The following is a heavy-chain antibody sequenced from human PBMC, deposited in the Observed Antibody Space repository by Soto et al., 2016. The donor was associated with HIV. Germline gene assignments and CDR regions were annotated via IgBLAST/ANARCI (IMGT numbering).Heavy chain of an antibody. CDR3: AREPSPTGHSRGVDY. CDR2: VTYTRST. V-gene: IGHV4-31*03. J-gene: IGHJ4*02. CDR1: GDSIANGGYY. Sequence: VQLRESGPGQVKPSQSLSVTCNVSGDSIANGGYYWSWIRQFPGKGLQWIGYVTYTRSTFYNPSLRSRVSISVDTSSNHFSLLVRSVTVADTATYYCAREPSPTGHSRGVDYWGQGIFVTVSS. D-gene: IGHD3-10*01.